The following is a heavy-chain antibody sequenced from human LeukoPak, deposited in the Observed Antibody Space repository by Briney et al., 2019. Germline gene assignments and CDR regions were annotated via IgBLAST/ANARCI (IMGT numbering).Heavy chain of an antibody. CDR1: GGSISNYY. CDR3: ARAKGYTYGRDFYFYYGMDV. J-gene: IGHJ6*02. D-gene: IGHD5-18*01. Sequence: SETLSLTCTVSGGSISNYYWSWLRQPPGKGLEWIGYISYIGNTNYSPSLKSRVTISIDTSENQLSLKLSSVTAADTAVYYCARAKGYTYGRDFYFYYGMDVWGQGTTVTVSS. CDR2: ISYIGNT. V-gene: IGHV4-59*13.